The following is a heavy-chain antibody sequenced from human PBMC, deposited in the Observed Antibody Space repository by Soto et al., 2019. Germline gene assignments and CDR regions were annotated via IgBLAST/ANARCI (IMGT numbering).Heavy chain of an antibody. Sequence: PGGSLRLSCAASGFXFSSYSMNWVRQAPGKGLEWVSSISSSSSYIYYADSVKGRFTISRDNAKNSLYLQMNSLRAEDTAVYYCARDPSVVVVAATPYYYYGMDVWGQGTTVTVSS. J-gene: IGHJ6*02. CDR2: ISSSSSYI. D-gene: IGHD2-15*01. CDR1: GFXFSSYS. CDR3: ARDPSVVVVAATPYYYYGMDV. V-gene: IGHV3-21*01.